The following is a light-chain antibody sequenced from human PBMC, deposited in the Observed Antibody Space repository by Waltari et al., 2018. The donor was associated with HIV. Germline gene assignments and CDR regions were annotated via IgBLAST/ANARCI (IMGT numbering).Light chain of an antibody. V-gene: IGKV1-13*02. Sequence: ALQLTQSPSSLSASVGDRVSITCRASQDISSALAWYRQKPGKAPKLLIYDASSLESGVPSRFSGSGSGTDFTLTIRSLQPEDFATYYCEHFNTDMLTFGGGTKVEIK. CDR3: EHFNTDMLT. CDR2: DAS. J-gene: IGKJ4*01. CDR1: QDISSA.